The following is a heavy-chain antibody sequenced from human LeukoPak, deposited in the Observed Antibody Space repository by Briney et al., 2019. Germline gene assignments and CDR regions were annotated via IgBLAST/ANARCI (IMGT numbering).Heavy chain of an antibody. J-gene: IGHJ3*02. D-gene: IGHD6-19*01. CDR2: ISGSGAST. CDR1: GFTFSSYA. Sequence: GGSLRLSCAASGFTFSSYAMSWVRQAPGKGLEWVSGISGSGASTYYADSVKGRSTISRDNSKNTLYLQMNSLRAEDTAVYYCAKEAVGPYAFDIWGQGTMVTVSS. V-gene: IGHV3-23*01. CDR3: AKEAVGPYAFDI.